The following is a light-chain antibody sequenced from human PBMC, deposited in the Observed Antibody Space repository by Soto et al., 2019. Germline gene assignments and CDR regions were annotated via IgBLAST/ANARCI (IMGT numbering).Light chain of an antibody. V-gene: IGKV3-20*01. Sequence: EIVSTQSPGTLSLSPGERATISCRATESISSSYLAWYQKKAGQAPRLLIYGASSRATGIPDRFSGSGSGTDFNLTINRLEPEDFALYYCQQYGSSTPTFGQGTKVDIK. J-gene: IGKJ1*01. CDR3: QQYGSSTPT. CDR2: GAS. CDR1: ESISSSY.